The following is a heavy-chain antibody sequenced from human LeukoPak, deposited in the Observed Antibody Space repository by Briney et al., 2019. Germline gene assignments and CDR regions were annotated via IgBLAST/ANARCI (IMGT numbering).Heavy chain of an antibody. CDR1: GGSITSTTYY. CDR2: IYRSGDT. Sequence: SETLSLTCSVSGGSITSTTYYWGWIRQPPGKGLEWIGSIYRSGDTYYHPSLKSRVTTSVDASKNQFSLSLSSLTASDTAVYYCAGPNTNSRFAYWGQGVLVTVSS. D-gene: IGHD1-1*01. V-gene: IGHV4-39*01. CDR3: AGPNTNSRFAY. J-gene: IGHJ4*02.